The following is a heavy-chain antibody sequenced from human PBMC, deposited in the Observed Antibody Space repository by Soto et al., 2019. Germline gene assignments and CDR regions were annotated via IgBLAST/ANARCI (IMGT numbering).Heavy chain of an antibody. D-gene: IGHD2-15*01. V-gene: IGHV4-39*01. Sequence: SETLSLTCTVSGGSISSSSYYWGWIRQPPGKGLEWIGSIYYSGSTYYNPSLKSRVTISVDTSKNQFSLKLSSVTAADTAVYYCARLDLSGGRWFDPWGQGTLVIVSS. CDR1: GGSISSSSYY. J-gene: IGHJ5*02. CDR2: IYYSGST. CDR3: ARLDLSGGRWFDP.